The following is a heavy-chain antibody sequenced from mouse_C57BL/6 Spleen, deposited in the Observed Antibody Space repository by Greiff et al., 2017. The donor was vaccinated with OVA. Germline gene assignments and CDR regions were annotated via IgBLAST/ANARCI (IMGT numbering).Heavy chain of an antibody. V-gene: IGHV1-15*01. CDR2: IDPETGGT. D-gene: IGHD5-1*01. CDR3: TRKGYLFAY. J-gene: IGHJ3*01. Sequence: VQLQQSGAELVRPGASVTLSCKASGYTFTDYEMHWVKQTPVHGLAWIGAIDPETGGTAYNQKVKGKAILTADKSSSTSYMELRSLTSEDSAVYYCTRKGYLFAYWGQGTLVTVSA. CDR1: GYTFTDYE.